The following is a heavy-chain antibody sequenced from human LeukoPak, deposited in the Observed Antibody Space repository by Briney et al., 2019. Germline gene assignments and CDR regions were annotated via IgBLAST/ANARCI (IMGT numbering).Heavy chain of an antibody. D-gene: IGHD6-13*01. J-gene: IGHJ6*02. CDR3: ARDRCIAAAGLTVCAMDV. CDR1: GFTVSTNY. Sequence: GGSLRLSCAASGFTVSTNYMTWVRQAPGKGLEGVSFLFSGGSTYYADSVKGRFTISRDNSKNMLYLQMNSLRAEDTAVYHCARDRCIAAAGLTVCAMDVWGQGTTVTVSS. V-gene: IGHV3-66*01. CDR2: LFSGGST.